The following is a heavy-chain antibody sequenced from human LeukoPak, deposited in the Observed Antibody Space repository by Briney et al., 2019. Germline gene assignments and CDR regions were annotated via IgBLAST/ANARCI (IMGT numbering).Heavy chain of an antibody. J-gene: IGHJ4*02. V-gene: IGHV1-2*02. Sequence: ASVKVSCKASGYTFTGYYMHWVRQAPGQGLEWMGWINPNSGGTNYAQKFQGRVTMTRDTSISTAYMELSRLRSDDTAVYYCAREGTAMTTNFDYWGQGTPVTVSS. CDR2: INPNSGGT. CDR3: AREGTAMTTNFDY. D-gene: IGHD5-18*01. CDR1: GYTFTGYY.